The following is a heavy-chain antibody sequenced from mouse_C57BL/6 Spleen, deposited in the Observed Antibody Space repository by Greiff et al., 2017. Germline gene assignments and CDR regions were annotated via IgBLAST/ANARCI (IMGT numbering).Heavy chain of an antibody. D-gene: IGHD2-4*01. Sequence: QVQLQQPGAELVKPGASVKVSCKASGYPFTSYWMHWVKQRPGQGLEWIGRIHPSDSDTNYNQKFKGKATLTVDKSSSTAYMQLSSLTSEDSAVYYCAPMITTRYYAMDYWGQGTSVTVSS. CDR2: IHPSDSDT. V-gene: IGHV1-74*01. J-gene: IGHJ4*01. CDR3: APMITTRYYAMDY. CDR1: GYPFTSYW.